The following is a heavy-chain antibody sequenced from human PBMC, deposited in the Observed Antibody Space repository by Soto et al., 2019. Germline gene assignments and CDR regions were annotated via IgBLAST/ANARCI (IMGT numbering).Heavy chain of an antibody. CDR1: GYTFTSYA. Sequence: ASVKVSCKASGYTFTSYAMHWVRQAPGQRLEWMGWINAVNGNTKYSQKFQGRVTITRDTSASAAYMELSSLRSEDTAVYYRARGRMVRGVPTGRFDXWGQGTLVTVSX. CDR3: ARGRMVRGVPTGRFDX. J-gene: IGHJ5*02. V-gene: IGHV1-3*01. CDR2: INAVNGNT. D-gene: IGHD3-10*01.